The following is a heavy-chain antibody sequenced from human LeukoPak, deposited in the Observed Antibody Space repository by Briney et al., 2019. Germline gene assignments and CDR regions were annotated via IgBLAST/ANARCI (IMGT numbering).Heavy chain of an antibody. CDR2: MNPDSGNT. V-gene: IGHV1-8*01. J-gene: IGHJ4*02. CDR3: AVHLPGDYLDR. Sequence: ASVKVSCKASGYALNIYDINWVRQATGQGLEWMGWMNPDSGNTGFAQKFQGRVTTTRNTSITTAYMELSSLRFEDTAVYYCAVHLPGDYLDRWGQGTLVTVSS. CDR1: GYALNIYD.